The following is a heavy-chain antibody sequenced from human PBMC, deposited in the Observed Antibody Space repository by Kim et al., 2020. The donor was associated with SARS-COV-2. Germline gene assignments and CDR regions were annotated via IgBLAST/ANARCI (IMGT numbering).Heavy chain of an antibody. J-gene: IGHJ4*02. D-gene: IGHD3-16*01. V-gene: IGHV4-34*01. Sequence: SETLSLTCAVYGGSFSGYYWSWIRQPPGKGLEWIGEINHSGSTNYNPSLKSRVTISVDTSKNQFSLKLSSVTAADTAVYYCARGRTFYWGQGTLVTVSS. CDR2: INHSGST. CDR1: GGSFSGYY. CDR3: ARGRTFY.